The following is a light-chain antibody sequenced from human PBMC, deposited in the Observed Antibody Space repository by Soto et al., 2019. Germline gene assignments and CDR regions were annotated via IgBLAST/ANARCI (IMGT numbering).Light chain of an antibody. CDR1: QDISNY. Sequence: DIQMTQSPSSLSASVGDRVTITCQASQDISNYLNWYQQKPGKAPKVLIYGASYLEPGVPSRFSGTGSGTDFTFTISSLQPEDIATDYCQQYDSVPLTVGGGTKVDIK. V-gene: IGKV1-33*01. CDR2: GAS. J-gene: IGKJ4*01. CDR3: QQYDSVPLT.